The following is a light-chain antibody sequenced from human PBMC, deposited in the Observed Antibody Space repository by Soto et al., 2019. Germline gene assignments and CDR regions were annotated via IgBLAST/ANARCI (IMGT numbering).Light chain of an antibody. J-gene: IGKJ1*01. Sequence: DIQMTQSPSSLSASVGDRVTITCRASQDISNFLAWYQQRPGKVPHLLIYAASTLHSGVPSRFSGSASGTDFTLTISSLQPEDVATYYCQKHDSAPWTFGQGTQVDIK. CDR3: QKHDSAPWT. CDR2: AAS. CDR1: QDISNF. V-gene: IGKV1-27*01.